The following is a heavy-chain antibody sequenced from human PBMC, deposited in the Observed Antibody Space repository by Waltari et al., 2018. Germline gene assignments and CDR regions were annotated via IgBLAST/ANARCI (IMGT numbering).Heavy chain of an antibody. J-gene: IGHJ4*02. V-gene: IGHV1-24*01. CDR1: GYTLTELS. D-gene: IGHD2-8*01. Sequence: QVQLVQSGAEVKKPGASVKVSCKVSGYTLTELSMHWVRQAPGKGLEWMGGFEPEDGETIYAQKFQGRVTMTRNTSISTAYMELSSLRSEDTAVYYCARGTNLGGPSDYWGQGTLVTVSS. CDR3: ARGTNLGGPSDY. CDR2: FEPEDGET.